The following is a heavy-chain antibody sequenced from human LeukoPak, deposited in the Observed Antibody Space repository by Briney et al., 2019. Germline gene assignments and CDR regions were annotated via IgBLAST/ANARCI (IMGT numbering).Heavy chain of an antibody. CDR1: GGSINTYY. CDR2: ICYSGST. V-gene: IGHV4-59*01. D-gene: IGHD5-18*01. Sequence: PSETLSLTCSVSGGSINTYYWTWIRQPPGKGLEWIGYICYSGSTKNNPSLKSRVTISVDTSKNQFSLNLSSVTAADTAVYYCARGVGFSDTAYDAFDIWGQGTMVTVSS. J-gene: IGHJ3*02. CDR3: ARGVGFSDTAYDAFDI.